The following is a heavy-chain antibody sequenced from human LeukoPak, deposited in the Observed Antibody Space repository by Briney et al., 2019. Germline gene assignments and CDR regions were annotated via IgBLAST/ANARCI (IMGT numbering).Heavy chain of an antibody. Sequence: GGSLRLSCAASGFTFSSYAMSWVRQAPGKGLEWVSVIYSGGSTYYADSVKGRFTISRHNSKNALYLQMNSLRAEDTAVYYCARDAWFGDLWGQGTLVTVSS. D-gene: IGHD3-10*01. CDR3: ARDAWFGDL. CDR1: GFTFSSYA. V-gene: IGHV3-53*04. CDR2: IYSGGST. J-gene: IGHJ4*02.